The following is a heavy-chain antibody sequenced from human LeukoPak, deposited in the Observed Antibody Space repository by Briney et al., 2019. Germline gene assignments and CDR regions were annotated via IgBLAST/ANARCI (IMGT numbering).Heavy chain of an antibody. Sequence: GGSLRLSCAASGFTFSSYAMSWVRQAPGKGLEWVSAISGSGGSTFYADSVKGRFTISRDNSKNTLYLQMNSLRAEDTAVYYCARPQSSSGYYWPFDDWGQGTLVTVSS. CDR3: ARPQSSSGYYWPFDD. D-gene: IGHD3-22*01. CDR1: GFTFSSYA. CDR2: ISGSGGST. J-gene: IGHJ4*02. V-gene: IGHV3-23*01.